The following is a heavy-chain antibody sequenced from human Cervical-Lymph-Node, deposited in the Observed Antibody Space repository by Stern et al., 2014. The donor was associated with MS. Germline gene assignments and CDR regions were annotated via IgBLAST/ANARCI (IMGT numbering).Heavy chain of an antibody. CDR1: GGSISSGDYF. D-gene: IGHD4-17*01. CDR3: VRSLTTVQGSNNWFDP. CDR2: IYSSGIT. J-gene: IGHJ5*02. V-gene: IGHV4-30-4*01. Sequence: VQLQESGPGLVKPSQSLSLTCTVSGGSISSGDYFWSWIRQPPGKGLEWIGDIYSSGITSHNPSLKSRVTISVDTSKNQFSLKLRSVTAADTAVYYCVRSLTTVQGSNNWFDPWGQGTLVTVSS.